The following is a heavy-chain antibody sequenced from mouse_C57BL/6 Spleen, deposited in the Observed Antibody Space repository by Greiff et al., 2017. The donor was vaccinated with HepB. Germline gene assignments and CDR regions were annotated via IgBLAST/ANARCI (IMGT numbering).Heavy chain of an antibody. CDR2: IDPEDGET. D-gene: IGHD1-1*01. Sequence: VQLQQSGAELVKPGASVKLSCTASGFNIKDYYMHWVQQTTEQGLEWIGRIDPEDGETKYAPRFQGKVTITADTTSNTAYLQLSSLTSEDTAVYYCARSGYYGTPFAYWGQGTLVTVSA. CDR3: ARSGYYGTPFAY. CDR1: GFNIKDYY. V-gene: IGHV14-2*01. J-gene: IGHJ3*01.